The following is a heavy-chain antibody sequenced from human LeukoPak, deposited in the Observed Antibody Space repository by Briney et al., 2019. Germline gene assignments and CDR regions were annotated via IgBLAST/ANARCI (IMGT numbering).Heavy chain of an antibody. V-gene: IGHV4-30-4*01. J-gene: IGHJ4*02. CDR2: IYYSGST. CDR3: ARVRWGPHSYYFDY. CDR1: GGSISSGDYY. D-gene: IGHD7-27*01. Sequence: SQTLSLTCTVSGGSISSGDYYWSWIRQPPGKGLEWIGDIYYSGSTYYNPSLKSRVTISVDTSKTQFSLKLISVTAADTAVYYCARVRWGPHSYYFDYWGQGTLVTASS.